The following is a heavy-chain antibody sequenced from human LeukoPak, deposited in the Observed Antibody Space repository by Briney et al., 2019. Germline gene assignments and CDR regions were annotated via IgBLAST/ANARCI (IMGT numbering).Heavy chain of an antibody. CDR1: GFTFSTYG. V-gene: IGHV3-23*01. D-gene: IGHD6-19*01. Sequence: QSGGSLRLSCAASGFTFSTYGMHWVRQAPGKGLEWVSAISGSGGSTYYADSVKGRFTISRDNSKNTLYLQMNSLRAEDTAVYYCAKVSSSGPLRYWGQGTLVTVSS. J-gene: IGHJ4*02. CDR2: ISGSGGST. CDR3: AKVSSSGPLRY.